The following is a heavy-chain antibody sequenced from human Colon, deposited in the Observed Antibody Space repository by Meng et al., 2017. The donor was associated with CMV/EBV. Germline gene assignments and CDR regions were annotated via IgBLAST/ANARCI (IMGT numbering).Heavy chain of an antibody. CDR3: AKDRRPYFYAMDV. Sequence: GESLKISCAASGITFSNFAMSWVRQAPEKGLEWVSSLGGGAYYADSVKGRFTISRDNSKNTLYLEMNSLGVEDTAVYYCAKDRRPYFYAMDVWGQGTTVTVSS. CDR1: GITFSNFA. J-gene: IGHJ6*02. CDR2: LGGGA. V-gene: IGHV3-23*01.